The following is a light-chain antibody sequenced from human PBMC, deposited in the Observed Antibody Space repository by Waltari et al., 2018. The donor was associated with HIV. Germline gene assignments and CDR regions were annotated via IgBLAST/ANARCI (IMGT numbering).Light chain of an antibody. J-gene: IGLJ3*02. V-gene: IGLV1-44*01. CDR2: SHE. Sequence: QPVLTQPPSASGTPGQRVTISCPGSSSNIGGNTVYWYQQLPGTAPKVLIYSHEQVPSGVPDRFSGSKSGTSASLAISGLQSEDEAHYYCAAWDDSLNGPVFGGGTKLTVL. CDR1: SSNIGGNT. CDR3: AAWDDSLNGPV.